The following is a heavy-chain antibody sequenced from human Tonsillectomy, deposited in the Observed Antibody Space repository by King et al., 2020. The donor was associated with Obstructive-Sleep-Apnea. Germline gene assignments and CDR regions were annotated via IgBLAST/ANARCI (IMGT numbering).Heavy chain of an antibody. CDR1: GFTFSNFT. D-gene: IGHD3-16*01. J-gene: IGHJ4*02. Sequence: VQLVESGGGVVQPGRSLRLSCAASGFTFSNFTIHWVRQSPGKGLEWVAIVSYDGSDEYYADPVKGRFTIYRDNSKNTLYLQMNSLRPEDTAVYYCAREVHGGFDYWGQGTLVTVSS. CDR3: AREVHGGFDY. V-gene: IGHV3-30*04. CDR2: VSYDGSDE.